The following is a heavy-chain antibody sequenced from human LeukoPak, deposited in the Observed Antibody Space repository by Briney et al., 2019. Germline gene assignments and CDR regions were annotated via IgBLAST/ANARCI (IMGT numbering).Heavy chain of an antibody. Sequence: SETLSLTCAVHGGSFSGYYWAWIRQPPGKGLEWIGEINPGGTTNYHPSLKRRVTISADTSKSQFSLELRSVTAADTAVFYCARAKSTVSTYFDSWGQGSLVTVSS. CDR1: GGSFSGYY. V-gene: IGHV4-34*01. D-gene: IGHD4-17*01. CDR2: INPGGTT. CDR3: ARAKSTVSTYFDS. J-gene: IGHJ4*02.